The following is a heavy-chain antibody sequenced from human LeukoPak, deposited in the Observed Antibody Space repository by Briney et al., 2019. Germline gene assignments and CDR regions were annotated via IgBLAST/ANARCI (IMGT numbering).Heavy chain of an antibody. Sequence: PSETLSLTCAVYGGSFSGYYCSWIRQPPGKGLEWIGEINHSGSTNYNPSLKSRVTISVDTSKNQFSLKLSSVTAADTAVYYCASAYYDVLTGYYRDAFDIWGRGTMVTVSS. V-gene: IGHV4-34*01. CDR1: GGSFSGYY. D-gene: IGHD3-9*01. J-gene: IGHJ3*02. CDR3: ASAYYDVLTGYYRDAFDI. CDR2: INHSGST.